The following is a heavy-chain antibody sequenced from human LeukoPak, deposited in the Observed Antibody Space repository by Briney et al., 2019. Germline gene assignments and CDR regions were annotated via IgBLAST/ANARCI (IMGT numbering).Heavy chain of an antibody. CDR3: ARRSLLLDAFDI. CDR2: IYPGDSDT. Sequence: GESLKISCEGSGYTFRSYWIGWVRQRPGEGLEWMGIIYPGDSDTTYSPSFQGQVTISADKSINTAYLQWSSLKASDTAVYYCARRSLLLDAFDIWGQGTMVTVSS. V-gene: IGHV5-51*01. J-gene: IGHJ3*02. CDR1: GYTFRSYW. D-gene: IGHD2-15*01.